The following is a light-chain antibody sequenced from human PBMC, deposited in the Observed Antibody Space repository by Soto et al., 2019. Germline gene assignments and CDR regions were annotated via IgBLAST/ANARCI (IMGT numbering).Light chain of an antibody. CDR1: SGSIASNY. J-gene: IGLJ3*02. Sequence: NFMLTQPHSVSESPGKTVTISCTRSSGSIASNYVQWYQQRPGSAPTTVIYEDNQRPSGVPDRISGSIDSSSNSASLTISGLKTEDEADYYCQSYDSSSQVFGGGTKLTV. CDR3: QSYDSSSQV. V-gene: IGLV6-57*03. CDR2: EDN.